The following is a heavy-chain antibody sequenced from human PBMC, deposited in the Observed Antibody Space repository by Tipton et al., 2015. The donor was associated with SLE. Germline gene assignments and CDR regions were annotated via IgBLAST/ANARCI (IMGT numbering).Heavy chain of an antibody. CDR3: AKEAAIAHYGMDV. J-gene: IGHJ6*02. Sequence: LSLTCAASGFTFSTYAMSWVRQAPGKGLEWVSGINGGGVYTYYADSVKGRFTISRDNSKNTLSLQMNSLRAEDTAVYFCAKEAAIAHYGMDVWGQGTTVTVSS. D-gene: IGHD6-13*01. CDR2: INGGGVYT. V-gene: IGHV3-23*01. CDR1: GFTFSTYA.